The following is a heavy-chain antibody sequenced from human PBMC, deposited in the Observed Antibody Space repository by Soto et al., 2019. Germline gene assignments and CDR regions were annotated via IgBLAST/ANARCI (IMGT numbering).Heavy chain of an antibody. CDR1: GFTFSDYY. V-gene: IGHV3-11*01. D-gene: IGHD3-10*01. J-gene: IGHJ4*02. Sequence: GGSLKLSCAASGFTFSDYYMSWIRQAPGKGLEWVSYISSSGSTIYYADSVKGRFTISRDNAKNSLYLQMNSLRAEDTAVYYCARDHITMVRGAKGGYFDYWGQGTLVTVSS. CDR2: ISSSGSTI. CDR3: ARDHITMVRGAKGGYFDY.